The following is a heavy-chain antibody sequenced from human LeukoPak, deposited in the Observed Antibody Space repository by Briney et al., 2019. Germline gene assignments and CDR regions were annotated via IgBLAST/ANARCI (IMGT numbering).Heavy chain of an antibody. J-gene: IGHJ6*02. Sequence: GESLKISCKGSGYTFSTYWIGWVRQMPGKGLEWMGIIYPDDSDTRYGPSFQGQVTISADKSISTAYLQWSSLKASDTAMYYCARHDYGDFPPSHGMDVWGQGTTVTVSS. CDR2: IYPDDSDT. CDR3: ARHDYGDFPPSHGMDV. V-gene: IGHV5-51*01. D-gene: IGHD4-17*01. CDR1: GYTFSTYW.